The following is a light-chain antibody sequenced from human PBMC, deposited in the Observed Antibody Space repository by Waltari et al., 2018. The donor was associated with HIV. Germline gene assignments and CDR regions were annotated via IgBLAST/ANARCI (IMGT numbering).Light chain of an antibody. CDR2: ANN. V-gene: IGLV6-57*01. CDR3: QSHDNKIFYV. CDR1: SGNIASSY. Sequence: NFILTQPHSVSESPGKTVTISCTRSSGNIASSYVQWYQQRPCSSPTTVIYANNQRPAGVPDRFSGSIDSSSNSAALTISGLMTEDEADYYCQSHDNKIFYVFGGGTYVTVL. J-gene: IGLJ1*01.